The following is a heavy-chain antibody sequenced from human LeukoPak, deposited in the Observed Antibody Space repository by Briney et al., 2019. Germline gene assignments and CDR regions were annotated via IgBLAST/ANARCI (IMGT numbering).Heavy chain of an antibody. D-gene: IGHD5-18*01. CDR2: INSDGSDT. CDR1: GFTFSRFW. V-gene: IGHV3-74*01. CDR3: GREDRFGYNYAYGMDV. J-gene: IGHJ6*02. Sequence: PGGSLRLSCAASGFTFSRFWMHWVRQAPGKGLVWVSRINSDGSDTTYADSAKGRFTISKDNAKNTLYLEMNNLRAEDTAVYYCGREDRFGYNYAYGMDVWGQGTTVTVSS.